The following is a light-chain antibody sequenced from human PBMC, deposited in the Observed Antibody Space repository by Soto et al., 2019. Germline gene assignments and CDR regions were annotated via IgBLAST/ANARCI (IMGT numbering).Light chain of an antibody. J-gene: IGKJ1*01. CDR2: GAS. V-gene: IGKV3-15*01. CDR3: HQYNNWPWT. Sequence: IEMTQSPATLSASPGDRATLSCRASQPVNNNLAWYQHKPGQAPRLLINGASTRATGVPARFSGWGSGTEFTLTIRSLQSEDSALYYCHQYNNWPWTFGQGTKVDIK. CDR1: QPVNNN.